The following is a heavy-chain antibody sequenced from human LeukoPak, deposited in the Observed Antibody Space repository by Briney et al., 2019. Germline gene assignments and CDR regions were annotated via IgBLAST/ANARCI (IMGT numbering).Heavy chain of an antibody. CDR3: AREPVDTMVRGVIIYYYYGMDV. V-gene: IGHV1-46*01. CDR1: GYTFTSYY. D-gene: IGHD3-10*01. CDR2: INPSGGST. Sequence: ASVKVSCKASGYTFTSYYMHWVRQAPGQGLEWMGIINPSGGSTSYAQKFQGRVTMTRDTSTSTVYMELSSLRSEDTAVYYCAREPVDTMVRGVIIYYYYGMDVWGQGTTVTVSS. J-gene: IGHJ6*02.